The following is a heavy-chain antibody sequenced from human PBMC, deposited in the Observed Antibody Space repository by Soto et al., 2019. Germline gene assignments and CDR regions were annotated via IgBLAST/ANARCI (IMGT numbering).Heavy chain of an antibody. V-gene: IGHV3-23*01. Sequence: EVQLLESGGGLVQPGGSLRLSCAASGFTFSSYAMSWVRQAPGKGLEWVSAISGSGDSTYYADSVKGRFTISRDNSKNTRYQQMNSLRAEDTAVYYCAKRTTGWYFDLWGRGTLVTVSS. CDR1: GFTFSSYA. CDR3: AKRTTGWYFDL. CDR2: ISGSGDST. J-gene: IGHJ2*01.